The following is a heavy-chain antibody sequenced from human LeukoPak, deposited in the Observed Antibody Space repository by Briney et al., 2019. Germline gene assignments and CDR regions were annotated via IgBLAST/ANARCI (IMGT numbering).Heavy chain of an antibody. CDR3: ARVAAQGKIGLFDY. J-gene: IGHJ4*02. CDR2: INSDGSST. V-gene: IGHV3-74*01. CDR1: GFTFSSYW. D-gene: IGHD3-10*01. Sequence: GGSLRLSCAASGFTFSSYWMHWVRQAPGKGLVWVSRINSDGSSTSYADSVKGRFTISRDNAKNTLYLQMNSLRAEDTAVYYCARVAAQGKIGLFDYWGQGTLVTVSS.